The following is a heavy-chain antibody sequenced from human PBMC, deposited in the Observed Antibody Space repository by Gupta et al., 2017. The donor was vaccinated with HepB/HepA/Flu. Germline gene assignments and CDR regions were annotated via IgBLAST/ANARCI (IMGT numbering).Heavy chain of an antibody. Sequence: AQLVESAGGVVQPGRSLSLSCASYGFTLRTSAMPWVRQAPGKGLGWVALIWYDGSKKYYADSVKGRFTSSRDDSQNTVYLHMNSLRAEDTAVYFCARQVPYQRLFTYMDVWGKGTTVTVSS. CDR3: ARQVPYQRLFTYMDV. D-gene: IGHD1-1*01. CDR2: IWYDGSKK. J-gene: IGHJ6*03. CDR1: GFTLRTSA. V-gene: IGHV3-33*01.